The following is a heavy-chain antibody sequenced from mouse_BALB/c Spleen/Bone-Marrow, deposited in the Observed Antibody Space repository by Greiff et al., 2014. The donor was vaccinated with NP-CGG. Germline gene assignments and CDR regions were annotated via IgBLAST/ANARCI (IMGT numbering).Heavy chain of an antibody. V-gene: IGHV5-6*01. Sequence: VQLQQSGGDLVKPGGSLKLSCAASGFTFSNYGMSWGRQIPDKRLEGVATISSCGTYTFYPDSVKGRFTISRDNTKNTLTLQMTSLKSEDTAMYYCARRRDYDYLDYWGQGTTLTVSS. CDR1: GFTFSNYG. J-gene: IGHJ2*01. CDR3: ARRRDYDYLDY. D-gene: IGHD2-4*01. CDR2: ISSCGTYT.